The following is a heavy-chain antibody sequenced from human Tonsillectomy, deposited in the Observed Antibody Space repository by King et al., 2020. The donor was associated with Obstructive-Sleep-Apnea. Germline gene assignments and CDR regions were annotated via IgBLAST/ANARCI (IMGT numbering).Heavy chain of an antibody. J-gene: IGHJ5*02. CDR3: TRGGPHGDWFDP. CDR2: ISRGGNTI. V-gene: IGHV3-11*01. Sequence: VQLVESGGALVKPGGSLRLSCAVSGFTFSDYYMRLIRQAPGEGPGCVSYISRGGNTIYYADSVKGRFTISRANAKNSLFLHMSSLGDEDTAVYSCTRGGPHGDWFDPWGQGTLVTVSS. CDR1: GFTFSDYY.